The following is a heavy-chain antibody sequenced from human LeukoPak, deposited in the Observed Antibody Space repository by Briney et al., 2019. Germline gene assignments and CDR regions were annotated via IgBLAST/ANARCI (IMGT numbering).Heavy chain of an antibody. CDR2: ISASSTDI. D-gene: IGHD2-15*01. V-gene: IGHV3-48*03. CDR3: ARDRCSGGGCYYYYMDV. J-gene: IGHJ6*03. CDR1: GFSFSSYE. Sequence: PGGSLRLSCAASGFSFSSYEMNWVRQAPGKGLEWVSYISASSTDIHYPDSVRGRFTISRDNAKNSLYLQMNSLRAEDTAVYYCARDRCSGGGCYYYYMDVWGKGTTVTISS.